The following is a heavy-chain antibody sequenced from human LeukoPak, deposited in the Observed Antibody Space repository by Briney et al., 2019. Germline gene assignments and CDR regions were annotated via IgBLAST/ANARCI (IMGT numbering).Heavy chain of an antibody. Sequence: PSETLSLTCAVSGYSISSGYYWGWIRQSPGKGLEWIGSIYRSGSTYYNPSLKSRVTISVDTSKNQFSLKLSSVTAADTAVYYCAREDTARAFDYWGQGTLVTVSS. J-gene: IGHJ4*02. CDR3: AREDTARAFDY. D-gene: IGHD5-18*01. V-gene: IGHV4-38-2*02. CDR1: GYSISSGYY. CDR2: IYRSGST.